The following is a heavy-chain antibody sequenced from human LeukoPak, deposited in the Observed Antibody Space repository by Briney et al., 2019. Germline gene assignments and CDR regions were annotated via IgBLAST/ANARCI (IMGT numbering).Heavy chain of an antibody. J-gene: IGHJ4*02. CDR2: VIPNSGGT. Sequence: ASVKVPCKASGYTFTVYYIHWLRQAPGQSLEWMGWVIPNSGGTNYAQKLQGRVTMTTDTSTSTAYMELRSLRSDDTAVYYCARGYCSGGSCFDYWGQGTLVTVSS. D-gene: IGHD2-15*01. CDR3: ARGYCSGGSCFDY. CDR1: GYTFTVYY. V-gene: IGHV1-2*02.